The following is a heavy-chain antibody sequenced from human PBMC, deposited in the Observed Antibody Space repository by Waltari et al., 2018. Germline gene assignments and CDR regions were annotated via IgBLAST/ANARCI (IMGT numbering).Heavy chain of an antibody. V-gene: IGHV4-4*07. CDR2: IYTSGST. CDR3: ARGAYYDFWSGYPDAFDI. D-gene: IGHD3-3*01. J-gene: IGHJ3*02. CDR1: GGSISSYY. Sequence: VQLQESGPGLVKPSETLSLTCTVSGGSISSYYWSWIRQPAGKGLEWIGRIYTSGSTNYNPSLKSRVTMSVDTSKNQFSLKLSSVTAADTAVYYCARGAYYDFWSGYPDAFDIWGQGTMVTVSS.